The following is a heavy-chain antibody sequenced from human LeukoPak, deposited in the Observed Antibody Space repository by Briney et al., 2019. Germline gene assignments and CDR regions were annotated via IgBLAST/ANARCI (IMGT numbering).Heavy chain of an antibody. CDR2: IHYTGRA. CDR3: ARHFDNGDYKKTFDI. Sequence: SGTLSLTCSVFGGSISSTTYYWVWIRQPPGKGLECIASIHYTGRAYYNPSLKSRVTISADTYKNHCSLKLSSVTAADTAVYYCARHFDNGDYKKTFDIWGQGTMVTVSS. J-gene: IGHJ3*02. V-gene: IGHV4-39*01. D-gene: IGHD4-17*01. CDR1: GGSISSTTYY.